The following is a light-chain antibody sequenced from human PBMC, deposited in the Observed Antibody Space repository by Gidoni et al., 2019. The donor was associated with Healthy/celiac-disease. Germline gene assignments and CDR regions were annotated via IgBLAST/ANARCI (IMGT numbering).Light chain of an antibody. CDR1: SSNIGAGYD. CDR3: QVYDSSLSVHGV. CDR2: GNS. V-gene: IGLV1-40*01. Sequence: QSVLTQPPSVSGAPGQRVTISCTGSSSNIGAGYDVHWYQQLPGTAPKLLIYGNSNRPSGGPDRFSGVKAGTSASPAITGLQAEDEADYFCQVYDSSLSVHGVFGGGTKLTVL. J-gene: IGLJ2*01.